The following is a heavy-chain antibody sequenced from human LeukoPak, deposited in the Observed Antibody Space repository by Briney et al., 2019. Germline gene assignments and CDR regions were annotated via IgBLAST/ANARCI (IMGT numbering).Heavy chain of an antibody. D-gene: IGHD1-26*01. CDR1: GFTFSSYA. V-gene: IGHV3-30-3*01. Sequence: GRSLRLSCAASGFTFSSYAMHWVRQAPGKGLEWVAVISYDGSNKYYADSVKGRFTISRDNSKNTLYLQMNSLRAEDTAVYYCARDSVRGSYYGDYWGQGTLVIVSS. CDR2: ISYDGSNK. J-gene: IGHJ4*02. CDR3: ARDSVRGSYYGDY.